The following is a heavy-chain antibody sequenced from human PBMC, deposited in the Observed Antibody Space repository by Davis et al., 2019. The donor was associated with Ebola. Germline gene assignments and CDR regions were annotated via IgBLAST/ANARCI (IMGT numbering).Heavy chain of an antibody. J-gene: IGHJ6*02. Sequence: GGSLRLSCAASGFTFSGSAMHWVRQASGKGLEWVGRIRSNANSYATAYAASVKGRFTISRDDSKNTAYLQMNSLKTEDTAVYYCTSTSDYYGSGSSLNYYYYGMDVWGQGTTVTVSS. CDR2: IRSNANSYAT. V-gene: IGHV3-73*01. CDR1: GFTFSGSA. CDR3: TSTSDYYGSGSSLNYYYYGMDV. D-gene: IGHD3-10*01.